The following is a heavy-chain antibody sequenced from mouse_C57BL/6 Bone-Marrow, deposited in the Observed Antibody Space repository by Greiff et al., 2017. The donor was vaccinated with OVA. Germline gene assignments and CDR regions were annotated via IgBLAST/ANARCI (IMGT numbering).Heavy chain of an antibody. CDR1: GYAFTNYL. CDR2: INPGSGGT. V-gene: IGHV1-54*01. Sequence: VKLMESGAELVRPGTSVKVSCKASGYAFTNYLIEWVKQRPGQGLEWIGVINPGSGGTNYDEKFKGKATLTAAKSSSTAYMQLSSLTSEDSAVYFCARFRSSGYVAWFAYWGQGTLVTVSA. CDR3: ARFRSSGYVAWFAY. D-gene: IGHD3-2*02. J-gene: IGHJ3*01.